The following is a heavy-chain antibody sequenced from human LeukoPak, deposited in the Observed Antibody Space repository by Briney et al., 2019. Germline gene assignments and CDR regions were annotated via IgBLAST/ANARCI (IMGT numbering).Heavy chain of an antibody. CDR1: GGTFSSYA. Sequence: GASVKVSCKASGGTFSSYAISWVRQAPGQGLEWMGGIIPIFGTANYAQKFQGRVTITADESTSTAYMELSSLRSEDTAVYHCARARDPLLEMATISDAFDIWGQGTMVTVSS. CDR3: ARARDPLLEMATISDAFDI. J-gene: IGHJ3*02. CDR2: IIPIFGTA. V-gene: IGHV1-69*01. D-gene: IGHD5-24*01.